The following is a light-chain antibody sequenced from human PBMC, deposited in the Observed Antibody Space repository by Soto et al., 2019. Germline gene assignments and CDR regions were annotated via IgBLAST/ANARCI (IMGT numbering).Light chain of an antibody. Sequence: QSALTQPASVSGSPGQSITISCTGTLRDVGGYNYVSWYQQYPGKSPKLLIYEVTHRPSGVSNRFSGSKSGNTASLTISGLQAEDEADYYCSSYTISNTITFAFGTGTKVTVL. J-gene: IGLJ1*01. CDR1: LRDVGGYNY. CDR2: EVT. V-gene: IGLV2-14*01. CDR3: SSYTISNTITFA.